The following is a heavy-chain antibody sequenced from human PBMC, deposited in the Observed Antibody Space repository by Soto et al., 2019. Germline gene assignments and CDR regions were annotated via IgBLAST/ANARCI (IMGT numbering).Heavy chain of an antibody. CDR3: ARGEDDYGDYGFDY. D-gene: IGHD4-17*01. CDR2: INADNGNT. V-gene: IGHV1-3*01. Sequence: QVQLVQSGAEVKKPGASVKISCKASGYAFTTYAIHWVRQAPGQRLEWMGWINADNGNTKYSQKFQGRVTITRDTSAGAAYMELSSLRSEDTSVFYCARGEDDYGDYGFDYWGQGTLVTVSS. J-gene: IGHJ4*02. CDR1: GYAFTTYA.